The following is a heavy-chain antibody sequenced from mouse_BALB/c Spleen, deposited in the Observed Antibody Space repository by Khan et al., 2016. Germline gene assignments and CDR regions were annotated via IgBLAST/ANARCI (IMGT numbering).Heavy chain of an antibody. D-gene: IGHD2-4*01. CDR2: IWPGGST. CDR3: ARDDHDYVAWFAS. J-gene: IGHJ3*01. V-gene: IGHV2-9*02. Sequence: QVQLKQSGPGLVAPSQSLSITCTVSGFSLTNSGVHWIRQPPGKGLEWLGVIWPGGSTDYNSALMSRLSITKDNSQNQVFLKMISLQTDDTAMYYCARDDHDYVAWFASWGQGTLVIVSA. CDR1: GFSLTNSG.